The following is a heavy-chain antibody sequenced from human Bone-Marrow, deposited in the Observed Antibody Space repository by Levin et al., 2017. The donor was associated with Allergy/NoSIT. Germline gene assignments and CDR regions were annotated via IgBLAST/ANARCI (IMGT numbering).Heavy chain of an antibody. V-gene: IGHV3-23*01. CDR1: GFTLSTYA. CDR3: ARAVRSIDPFDT. J-gene: IGHJ3*02. Sequence: GGSLRLSCAVSGFTLSTYAMGWVRQSPGKGLEWVSTIKKTGDTHYADSVTGRFTISRDTSKSSLFLQMNNLGDEDTAVYYCARAVRSIDPFDTWGQGTMVTVYS. CDR2: IKKTGDT. D-gene: IGHD3-3*02.